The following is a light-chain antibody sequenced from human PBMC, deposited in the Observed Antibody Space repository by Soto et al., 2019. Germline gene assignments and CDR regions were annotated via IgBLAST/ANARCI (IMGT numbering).Light chain of an antibody. CDR3: VSFTTSRSYV. Sequence: QSALTQPPSASGSPGQSVTISCTGTTTDVGGYDLVSWYQQHPGKAPKVIIYEVTKRPSGVPDRFFGSKSGSTASLTVSGLQAEDEADYYCVSFTTSRSYVFGTGTKVTVL. V-gene: IGLV2-8*01. CDR1: TTDVGGYDL. CDR2: EVT. J-gene: IGLJ1*01.